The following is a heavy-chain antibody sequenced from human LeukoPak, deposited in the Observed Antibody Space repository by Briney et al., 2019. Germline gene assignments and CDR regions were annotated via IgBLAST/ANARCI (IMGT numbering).Heavy chain of an antibody. J-gene: IGHJ4*02. CDR2: IHNGGST. CDR1: GDSITNNNYY. Sequence: SETLSLTCTVSGDSITNNNYYWGWIRQPLGKGLEWIVSIHNGGSTYYNPTLKSRVTISVDTSKNQFSLKLSSVTAADTAVYYCATDRGVYSYGQEVFWGQGTLVTVSS. V-gene: IGHV4-39*07. D-gene: IGHD5-18*01. CDR3: ATDRGVYSYGQEVF.